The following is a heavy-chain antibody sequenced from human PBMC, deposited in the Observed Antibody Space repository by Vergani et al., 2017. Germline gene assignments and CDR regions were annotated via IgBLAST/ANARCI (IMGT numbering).Heavy chain of an antibody. CDR2: INHSGST. V-gene: IGHV4-34*01. D-gene: IGHD4-23*01. CDR1: GGSFSGYY. Sequence: QVQLQQWGAGLLKPSETLSLTCAVYGGSFSGYYWSWIRQPPGKGLEWIGEINHSGSTNYNPSLKSRVTISVDTSKNQFSLKLSSVTAADTAVYYCAREADYGGNSGDYYFDYWGQGTLVTVSS. J-gene: IGHJ4*02. CDR3: AREADYGGNSGDYYFDY.